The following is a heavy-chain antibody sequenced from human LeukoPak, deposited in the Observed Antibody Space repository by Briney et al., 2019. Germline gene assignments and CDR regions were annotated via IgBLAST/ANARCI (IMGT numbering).Heavy chain of an antibody. CDR1: GDSITSFY. D-gene: IGHD6-19*01. Sequence: SETLSLTCTVSGDSITSFYWSWIRQSPGKGLEWIGYFYYSRGTTYNPSLRSRATISADTSQNQFSLKLRSVTAADTAVYYCARAISAWSYFYYMDIWGKGTTVTVSS. J-gene: IGHJ6*03. V-gene: IGHV4-59*01. CDR3: ARAISAWSYFYYMDI. CDR2: FYYSRGT.